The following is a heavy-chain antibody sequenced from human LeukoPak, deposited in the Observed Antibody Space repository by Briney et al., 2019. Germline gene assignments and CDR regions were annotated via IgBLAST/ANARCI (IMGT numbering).Heavy chain of an antibody. V-gene: IGHV3-21*04. CDR1: GFTFSSYS. Sequence: GGSLRLSCAASGFTFSSYSMNWVRQAPGKGLEWVSSISSSSSYIYYADSVKGRFTISRDNAKNSLYLQMNSLRAEDTALYYCARVNDYGGKSSDYWGQGTLVTVSS. J-gene: IGHJ4*02. CDR3: ARVNDYGGKSSDY. CDR2: ISSSSSYI. D-gene: IGHD4-23*01.